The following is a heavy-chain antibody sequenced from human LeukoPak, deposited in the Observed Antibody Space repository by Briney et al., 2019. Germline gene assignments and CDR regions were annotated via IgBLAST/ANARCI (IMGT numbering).Heavy chain of an antibody. V-gene: IGHV3-23*01. CDR1: GFTFSSYA. J-gene: IGHJ4*02. Sequence: QPGGSLRLSCAASGFTFSSYAMSWVRQAPGKGLEWVSAISGSGGSTYYADSVKGRFTISRDNSKDTVFLQMNSLRAEDTAVYYCAKASRQGAVASPLDYWGQGTLVTVSS. CDR3: AKASRQGAVASPLDY. D-gene: IGHD6-19*01. CDR2: ISGSGGST.